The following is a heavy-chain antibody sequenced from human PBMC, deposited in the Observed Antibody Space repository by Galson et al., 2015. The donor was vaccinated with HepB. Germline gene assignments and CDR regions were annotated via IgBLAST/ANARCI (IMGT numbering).Heavy chain of an antibody. J-gene: IGHJ6*03. CDR3: ARQSREYSSGWYVGSFNYMDV. D-gene: IGHD6-19*01. CDR1: GDSLSSSNSF. CDR2: IYYTGNT. Sequence: ETLSLTCSVSGDSLSSSNSFWVWVRQPPGKGLEWIASIYYTGNTYYNPSLKTRVTISVDASTIHFSLKLSSVTAADTAVYYCARQSREYSSGWYVGSFNYMDVWGKGSTVTVSS. V-gene: IGHV4-39*01.